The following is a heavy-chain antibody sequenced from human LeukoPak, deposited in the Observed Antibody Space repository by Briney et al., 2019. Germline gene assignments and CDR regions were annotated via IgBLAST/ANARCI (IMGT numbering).Heavy chain of an antibody. CDR2: IWYDGSNK. J-gene: IGHJ5*02. D-gene: IGHD4-11*01. CDR1: GMTFSSFG. Sequence: GGSLRLSCAASGMTFSSFGMHWVRQAPGKGLEWVAFIWYDGSNKYYADSVKGRFTISRDNSKNTLYLQMNSLTAEDTVVYYCARDSPVSAGPFDPWGQGTLVTVSS. CDR3: ARDSPVSAGPFDP. V-gene: IGHV3-33*01.